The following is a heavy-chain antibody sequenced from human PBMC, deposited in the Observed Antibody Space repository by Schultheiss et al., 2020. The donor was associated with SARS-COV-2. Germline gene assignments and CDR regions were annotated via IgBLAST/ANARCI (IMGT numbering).Heavy chain of an antibody. CDR2: IIPIFGTA. V-gene: IGHV1-69*01. CDR1: GYTFTSYA. D-gene: IGHD5-18*01. J-gene: IGHJ2*01. Sequence: GGSLRLSCKASGYTFTSYAISWVRQAPGQGLEWMGGIIPIFGTANYAQKFQGRVTITADESTSTAYMELSSLRSEDTAVYYCARGPRIQLWLHWYFDLWGRGTLVTVSS. CDR3: ARGPRIQLWLHWYFDL.